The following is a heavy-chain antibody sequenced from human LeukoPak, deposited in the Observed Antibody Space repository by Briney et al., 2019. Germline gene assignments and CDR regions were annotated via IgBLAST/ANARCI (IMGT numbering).Heavy chain of an antibody. V-gene: IGHV1-8*01. Sequence: ASVKVSXKXXXXXXTSYXINWVRQATGQGLEWMGWMNPNSGNTGYAQKFQGRVTMTRNTSISTAYMELSSLRSEDTAVYYCARGARRVVRGVISYYFDYWGQGTLVTVSS. D-gene: IGHD3-10*01. J-gene: IGHJ4*02. CDR3: ARGARRVVRGVISYYFDY. CDR2: MNPNSGNT. CDR1: XXXXTSYX.